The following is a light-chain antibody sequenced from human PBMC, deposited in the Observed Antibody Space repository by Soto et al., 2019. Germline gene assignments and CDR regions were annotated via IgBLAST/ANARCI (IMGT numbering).Light chain of an antibody. CDR2: DAS. CDR1: QSISSW. Sequence: DIQMTQSPSTLSASVGDRVTITCRASQSISSWLAWYQQKPGKAPKLLIYDASSLESGVPSRFSGSGSGTEFTLTISSLQPDDFATYYCQQCNSYPWTFGQGTKVDNK. V-gene: IGKV1-5*01. J-gene: IGKJ1*01. CDR3: QQCNSYPWT.